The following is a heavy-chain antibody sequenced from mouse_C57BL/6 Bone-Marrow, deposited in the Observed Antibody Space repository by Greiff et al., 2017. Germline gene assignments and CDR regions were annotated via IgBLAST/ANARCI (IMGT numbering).Heavy chain of an antibody. V-gene: IGHV1-19*01. CDR2: INPYNGGT. CDR3: AIYLGDSNHLDY. D-gene: IGHD2-5*01. J-gene: IGHJ2*01. Sequence: EVQLQQSGPVLVKPGASVKMSCKASGYTFPDYYMNWVKHSHGKSLECIGVINPYNGGTSYNQKFKGKATLTVDKSSSTAYMELNSLTSEDSAVYYCAIYLGDSNHLDYWGQGTTLTVSS. CDR1: GYTFPDYY.